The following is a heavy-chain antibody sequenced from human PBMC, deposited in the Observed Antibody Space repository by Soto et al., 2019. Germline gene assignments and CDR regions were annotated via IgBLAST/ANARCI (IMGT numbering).Heavy chain of an antibody. J-gene: IGHJ4*02. CDR1: GGTFSSYT. CDR3: ARHYCDYNGGY. Sequence: QVQLVQSGAEVKKPGSSVKVSCKASGGTFSSYTINWVRPAPGQGLECMGRIIPILGIANYAHKFQGRVTITPDKATSTADMELSSLRSEDTAVYYWARHYCDYNGGYWGQGTLVAVSS. CDR2: IIPILGIA. D-gene: IGHD4-17*01. V-gene: IGHV1-69*02.